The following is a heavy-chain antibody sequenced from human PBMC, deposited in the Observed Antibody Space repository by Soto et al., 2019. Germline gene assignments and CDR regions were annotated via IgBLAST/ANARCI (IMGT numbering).Heavy chain of an antibody. CDR1: GGFTSTNNW. V-gene: IGHV4-4*02. D-gene: IGHD3-10*01. CDR2: AYHSGST. CDR3: ARSPPSSYYGGSGTFDY. J-gene: IGHJ4*02. Sequence: QLQLQESGPGLVRPSGTLSLTCAVSGGFTSTNNWWSWVRQPPGKGLEWIGDAYHSGSTEYNPPLKSRVSISVDKSKNQISLKLTSATAADTAVYYCARSPPSSYYGGSGTFDYWGQGTLVTVSS.